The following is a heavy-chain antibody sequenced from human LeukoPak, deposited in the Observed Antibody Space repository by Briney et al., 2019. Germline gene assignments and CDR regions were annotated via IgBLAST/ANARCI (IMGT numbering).Heavy chain of an antibody. Sequence: PSETLSLTCAVYGGSFSGYYWSWIRQPPGKGLEWIGEINHSGSTNYNPSLKSRVTISVDTSKNQFPLKLSSVTAADTAVYYCARGLSIAAAGTYYFDYWGQGTLVTVSS. D-gene: IGHD6-13*01. CDR2: INHSGST. J-gene: IGHJ4*02. V-gene: IGHV4-34*01. CDR1: GGSFSGYY. CDR3: ARGLSIAAAGTYYFDY.